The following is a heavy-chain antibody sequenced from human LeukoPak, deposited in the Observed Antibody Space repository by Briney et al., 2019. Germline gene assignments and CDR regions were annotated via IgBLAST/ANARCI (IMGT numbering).Heavy chain of an antibody. CDR1: GYRFTSYW. V-gene: IGHV5-51*01. CDR3: ARHEVGAALDY. CDR2: IYPGDSDT. J-gene: IGHJ4*02. Sequence: GESLKISFKGSGYRFTSYWIGWVRQMPGKGVEWMGIIYPGDSDTRYSPSFQGEVTISADKSINTAYLQWSSLKASDTAMYYCARHEVGAALDYWGQGTLVTVSS. D-gene: IGHD6-13*01.